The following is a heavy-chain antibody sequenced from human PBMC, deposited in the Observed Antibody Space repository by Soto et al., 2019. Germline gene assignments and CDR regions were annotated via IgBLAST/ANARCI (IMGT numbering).Heavy chain of an antibody. J-gene: IGHJ5*02. Sequence: QVRLRESGPQVVKPSATLSLNCNVSGGAFRSYFWSWIRQSPGKGLEWIGNIHSSGRSNYNPSFKSRVSMSIDPSKNQFSVRRTSVTPADTAVYYCARDDPFDTWGQGILVTVSS. CDR3: ARDDPFDT. V-gene: IGHV4-59*01. CDR1: GGAFRSYF. CDR2: IHSSGRS.